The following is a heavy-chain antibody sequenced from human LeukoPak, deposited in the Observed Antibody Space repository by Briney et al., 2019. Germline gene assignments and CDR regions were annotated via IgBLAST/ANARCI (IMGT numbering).Heavy chain of an antibody. CDR3: AKATFGCSSTSCYSFDY. J-gene: IGHJ4*02. V-gene: IGHV3-21*04. D-gene: IGHD2-2*02. CDR2: ISSSSSYI. Sequence: GGSLRLSCAASGFTFSSYSMNWVRQAPGKGLEWVSSISSSSSYIYYADSVKGRFTISRDDSKDTVYLQMNSLRAEDTAIYYCAKATFGCSSTSCYSFDYWGQGTLVTVSS. CDR1: GFTFSSYS.